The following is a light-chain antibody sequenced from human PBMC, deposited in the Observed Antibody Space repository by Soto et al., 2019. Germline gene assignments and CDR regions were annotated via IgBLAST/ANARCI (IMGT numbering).Light chain of an antibody. CDR3: SSYTSSSTLV. V-gene: IGLV2-14*01. Sequence: QSALTQPASVSGSPGQSITISCTGTSSDVGAYNYVSWYQQHPGKAPKLMIYDVTIRPSGVSNRFSGSKSGNTASLTISGLQAEDEADYYCSSYTSSSTLVFGGETKVTVL. J-gene: IGLJ2*01. CDR2: DVT. CDR1: SSDVGAYNY.